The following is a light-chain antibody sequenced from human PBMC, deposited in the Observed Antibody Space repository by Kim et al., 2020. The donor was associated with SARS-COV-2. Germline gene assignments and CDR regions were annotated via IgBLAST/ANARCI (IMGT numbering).Light chain of an antibody. CDR3: QQYVSSPYT. J-gene: IGKJ2*01. CDR1: QSVGSSY. CDR2: GAS. V-gene: IGKV3-20*01. Sequence: LSPGERATHACRPSQSVGSSYLAWYQQTPGPAPRLLIYGASTRATGIPDRFSGSGAGTDFILPITRLEPEDFAVYYCQQYVSSPYTCGQGTKLEI.